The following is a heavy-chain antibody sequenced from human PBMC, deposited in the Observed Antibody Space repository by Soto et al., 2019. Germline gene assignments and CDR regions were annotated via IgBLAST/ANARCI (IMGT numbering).Heavy chain of an antibody. J-gene: IGHJ6*02. Sequence: PGESLKISCKGSGYSFTSYWIGWVRQMPGKGLEWMGIIYPGDSDTRYSPSFQGQVTISADKSISTAYLQWSSLKASDTAMYYCARRAHLSPHPDCSSTSCYYYYGMDVWGQGTTVTVSS. CDR2: IYPGDSDT. D-gene: IGHD2-2*01. CDR1: GYSFTSYW. CDR3: ARRAHLSPHPDCSSTSCYYYYGMDV. V-gene: IGHV5-51*01.